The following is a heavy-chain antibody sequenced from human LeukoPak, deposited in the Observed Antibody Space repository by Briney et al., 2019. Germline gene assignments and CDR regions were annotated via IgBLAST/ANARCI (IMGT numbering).Heavy chain of an antibody. D-gene: IGHD6-19*01. CDR3: ARSRGAGPGAYFDY. V-gene: IGHV3-11*03. J-gene: IGHJ4*02. CDR2: ISNSGTYT. CDR1: GFTFSDEY. Sequence: PGGALRLSCAASGFTFSDEYMSWIRPAPGKGLEWVSYISNSGTYTNYADSVRGRFTISRDNAKHSLYLQMNSLRAEDTAVYYCARSRGAGPGAYFDYWGQGTLVTVSS.